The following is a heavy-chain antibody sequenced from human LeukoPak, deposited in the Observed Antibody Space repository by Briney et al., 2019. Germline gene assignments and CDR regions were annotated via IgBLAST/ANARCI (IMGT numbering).Heavy chain of an antibody. CDR2: IYTSGST. Sequence: RPSETLSLTCTVSGGSISSYYWSWIRQPAGKGLEWIGRIYTSGSTNYNPSLKSRVTMSVDTSKNQFSLKLSSVTAADTAVYYCARGAYYYYGSGSSDWFDPWGQGTLVTVSS. D-gene: IGHD3-10*01. J-gene: IGHJ5*02. CDR1: GGSISSYY. V-gene: IGHV4-4*07. CDR3: ARGAYYYYGSGSSDWFDP.